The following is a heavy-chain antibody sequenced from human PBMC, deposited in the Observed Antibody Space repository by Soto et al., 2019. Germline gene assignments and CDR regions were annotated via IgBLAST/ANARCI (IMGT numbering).Heavy chain of an antibody. CDR1: GFTFSRVS. CDR2: ISSGSSDT. V-gene: IGHV3-21*01. CDR3: ARVAY. J-gene: IGHJ4*02. Sequence: PGGSLRLSCEASGFTFSRVSINWVRQVPGKGLEWVASISSGSSDTWYADSVKGRFIISRDNAQNSLFLQMNTPRPEDTAMYYCARVAYWGPGTQVTVSS.